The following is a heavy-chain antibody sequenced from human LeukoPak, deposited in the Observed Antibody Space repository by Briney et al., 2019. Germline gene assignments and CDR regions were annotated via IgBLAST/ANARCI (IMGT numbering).Heavy chain of an antibody. Sequence: SETLSLTCTVSGDSISSSNSYWGWIRQPPGKGLEWIGSIYYSGNTYYNASLKSRVTISVDTSKNQLSLKLSSVTAADTAVYYCAKSSYSIFDYWGQEPWSPSPQ. D-gene: IGHD5-18*01. CDR1: GDSISSSNSY. J-gene: IGHJ4*01. CDR3: AKSSYSIFDY. CDR2: IYYSGNT. V-gene: IGHV4-39*01.